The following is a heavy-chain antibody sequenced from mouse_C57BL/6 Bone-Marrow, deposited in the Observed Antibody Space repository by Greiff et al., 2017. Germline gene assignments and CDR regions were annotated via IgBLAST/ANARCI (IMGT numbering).Heavy chain of an antibody. CDR2: ISNKANGYTT. J-gene: IGHJ3*01. CDR3: ASNDDGFAY. Sequence: EVMLVESGGGLVQPGGSLSLSCAASGFTFTDYYMRWVRQPPGQALEWLGFISNKANGYTTEYKVSGKGRFTISRDNSQSILYLQMNALRDEDGATYYCASNDDGFAYWGQGTMLTVSA. V-gene: IGHV7-3*01. D-gene: IGHD2-4*01. CDR1: GFTFTDYY.